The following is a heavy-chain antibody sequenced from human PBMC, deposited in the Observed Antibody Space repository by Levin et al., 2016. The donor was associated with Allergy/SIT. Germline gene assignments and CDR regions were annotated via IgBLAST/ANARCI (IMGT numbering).Heavy chain of an antibody. D-gene: IGHD3-10*01. CDR1: GGTFSSYA. V-gene: IGHV1-69*04. CDR2: IIPILGIA. CDR3: ARDLRQSIYYYGSGETYFDY. Sequence: SVKVSCKASGGTFSSYAISWVRQAPGQGLEWMGRIIPILGIANYAQKFQGRVTITADKSTSTAYMELSSLRSEDTAVYYCARDLRQSIYYYGSGETYFDYWGQGTLVTVSS. J-gene: IGHJ4*02.